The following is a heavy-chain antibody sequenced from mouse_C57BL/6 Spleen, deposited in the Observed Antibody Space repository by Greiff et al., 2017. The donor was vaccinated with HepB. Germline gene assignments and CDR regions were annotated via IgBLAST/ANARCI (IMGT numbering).Heavy chain of an antibody. D-gene: IGHD1-1*01. Sequence: QVTLKESGPGILQPSQTLSLTCSFSGFSLSTFGMGVGWIRQPSGKGLEWLAHIWWDDDKYYNPALKSRLTISKDTSKNQVFLKIANVDTADTATYYCARNPFITTVVAAYYYAMDYWGQGTSVTVSS. CDR3: ARNPFITTVVAAYYYAMDY. CDR2: IWWDDDK. V-gene: IGHV8-8*01. J-gene: IGHJ4*01. CDR1: GFSLSTFGMG.